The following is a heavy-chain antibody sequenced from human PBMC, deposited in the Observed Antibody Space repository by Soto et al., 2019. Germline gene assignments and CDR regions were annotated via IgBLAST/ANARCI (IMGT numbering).Heavy chain of an antibody. Sequence: KEMRASVKVSCKASGYTFTSYYMHWVRQAPGQGLEWMGIINPSGGSTSYAQKFQGRVTMTRDTSTSTVYMELSSLRSEDTAVYYCASWGGYDSQREYYFDYWGQGTLVTVSS. D-gene: IGHD5-12*01. CDR3: ASWGGYDSQREYYFDY. CDR2: INPSGGST. CDR1: GYTFTSYY. V-gene: IGHV1-46*03. J-gene: IGHJ4*02.